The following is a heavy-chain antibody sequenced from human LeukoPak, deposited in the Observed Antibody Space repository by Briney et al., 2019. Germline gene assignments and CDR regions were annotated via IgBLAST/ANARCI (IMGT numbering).Heavy chain of an antibody. J-gene: IGHJ6*03. CDR1: GISISSYY. CDR3: ARGRYSYGPQNYDYMDV. V-gene: IGHV4-4*07. D-gene: IGHD5-18*01. CDR2: IYTSGST. Sequence: SETLSFTCTASGISISSYYWTWIRQSAGKGLEWIGRIYTSGSTYYNPSLKSRVSMSVDTSKNQFSLKLSSVTAADTAVYYCARGRYSYGPQNYDYMDVWGKGTTVTISS.